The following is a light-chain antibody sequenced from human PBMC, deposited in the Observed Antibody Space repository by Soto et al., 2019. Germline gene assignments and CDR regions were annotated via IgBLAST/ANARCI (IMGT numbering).Light chain of an antibody. Sequence: EIVKTRRPASRAGASVARVTVSFRASQGVSSNLAWYQQKPGQAPRLLIYGASTRATGIPARFSGSGSVTEFTLTISSLQSEDFAVYYRQQYNDWPPSTFGQGTKVDIK. CDR2: GAS. CDR1: QGVSSN. J-gene: IGKJ1*01. CDR3: QQYNDWPPST. V-gene: IGKV3-15*01.